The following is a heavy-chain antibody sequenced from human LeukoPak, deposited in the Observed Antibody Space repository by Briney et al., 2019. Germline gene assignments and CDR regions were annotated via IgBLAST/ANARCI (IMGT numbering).Heavy chain of an antibody. Sequence: GGSLRLSCAASGFTISSNYMSWVRQAPGRGLEWLSVIYSGGTTYSADPVKGRFTISRDNSKNTLYLQMNRLRAEDTAVYYCARGDILITFGGVPGGFDIWGQGTMVTVSS. V-gene: IGHV3-53*01. J-gene: IGHJ3*02. CDR2: IYSGGTT. D-gene: IGHD3-16*01. CDR1: GFTISSNY. CDR3: ARGDILITFGGVPGGFDI.